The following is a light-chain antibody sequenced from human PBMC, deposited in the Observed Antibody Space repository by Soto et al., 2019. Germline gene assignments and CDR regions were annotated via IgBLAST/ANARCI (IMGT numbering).Light chain of an antibody. V-gene: IGKV3-20*01. J-gene: IGKJ5*01. CDR3: QYHGSSPIT. CDR1: QSVSSSY. CDR2: AAS. Sequence: EIVLTPSPVPLSFSPGARATLSCRASQSVSSSYLAWYQQKPGQAPRLLIFAASSRASGIPDRFSGSGSGTDFTLTISRLEPEDFALFYCQYHGSSPITFCHGTRLE.